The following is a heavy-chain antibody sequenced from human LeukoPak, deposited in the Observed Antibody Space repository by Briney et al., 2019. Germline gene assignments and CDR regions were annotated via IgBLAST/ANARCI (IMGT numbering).Heavy chain of an antibody. CDR2: ISSTSNYI. CDR1: GFTFSSYS. V-gene: IGHV3-21*01. Sequence: PGGSLRLSCAASGFTFSSYSMNSARQAPGKGLQWVSSISSTSNYIYYADSVKGRFTISRDNAKTSLYLQMNCLRAEDTAVYYCAIDDRYSYGYSQSGHFDYWGQGILANVSS. CDR3: AIDDRYSYGYSQSGHFDY. J-gene: IGHJ4*02. D-gene: IGHD5-18*01.